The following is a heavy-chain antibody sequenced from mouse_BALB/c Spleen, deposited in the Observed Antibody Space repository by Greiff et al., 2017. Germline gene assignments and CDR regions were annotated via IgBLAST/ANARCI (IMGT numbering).Heavy chain of an antibody. CDR2: ISSGGSYT. CDR1: GFTFSSYG. D-gene: IGHD4-1*01. V-gene: IGHV5-6*01. J-gene: IGHJ4*01. Sequence: EVQGVESGGDLVKPGGSLKLSCAASGFTFSSYGMSWVRQTPDKRLEWVATISSGGSYTYYPDSVKGRFTISRDNAKNTLYLQMSSLKSEDTAMYYCARRLTGRAMDYWGQGTSVTVSS. CDR3: ARRLTGRAMDY.